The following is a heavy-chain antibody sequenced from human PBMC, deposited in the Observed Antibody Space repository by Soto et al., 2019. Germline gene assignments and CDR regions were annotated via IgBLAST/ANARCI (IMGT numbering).Heavy chain of an antibody. CDR1: GYSFTSYW. CDR3: ARLVTTEDYYYYYGMDV. CDR2: IDPSDSYT. D-gene: IGHD4-4*01. J-gene: IGHJ6*02. V-gene: IGHV5-10-1*01. Sequence: PGESLKISCKGSGYSFTSYWISWVRQMPGKGLEWMGMIDPSDSYTNYSPSFQGHVTISADKSISTAYLQWSSLKASDTATYYCARLVTTEDYYYYYGMDVWGQGTTVTVSS.